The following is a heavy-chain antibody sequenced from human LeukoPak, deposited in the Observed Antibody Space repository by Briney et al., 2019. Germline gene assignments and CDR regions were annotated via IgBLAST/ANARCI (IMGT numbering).Heavy chain of an antibody. D-gene: IGHD2-2*02. V-gene: IGHV4-34*01. CDR3: ARAILYGVFDY. Sequence: SETLSLTCAVYGGSFSGYYWSWIRQPQGKGLEWIGEINHSGSTNYNPSLKSRVTISVDTSKNQFSLKLSSVTAADTAVYYCARAILYGVFDYWGQGTLVTVSS. J-gene: IGHJ4*02. CDR1: GGSFSGYY. CDR2: INHSGST.